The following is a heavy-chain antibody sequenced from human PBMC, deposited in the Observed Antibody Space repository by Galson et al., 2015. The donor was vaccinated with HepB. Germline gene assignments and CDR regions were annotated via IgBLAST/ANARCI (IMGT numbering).Heavy chain of an antibody. CDR2: ISSSGSTI. D-gene: IGHD3-10*01. Sequence: SLRLSCAASGFTFSSYEMNWVRQAPGKGLEWVSYISSSGSTIYYADSVKGRFTISRDNAKNSLYLQMNSLRAEDTAVYYCAREGYYYGSGFDYWGQGTLVTVSS. CDR3: AREGYYYGSGFDY. CDR1: GFTFSSYE. V-gene: IGHV3-48*03. J-gene: IGHJ4*02.